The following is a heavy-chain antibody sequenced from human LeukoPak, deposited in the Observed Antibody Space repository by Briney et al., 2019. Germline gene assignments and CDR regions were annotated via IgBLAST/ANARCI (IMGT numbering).Heavy chain of an antibody. D-gene: IGHD1-7*01. V-gene: IGHV3-23*01. CDR2: ISGSGGST. J-gene: IGHJ4*02. Sequence: GRSLRLSCAASGFTFSSYAMSWVRQAPGKGLEWVSAISGSGGSTYYADSVKGRFTISRDNSKNTLYLQMNSLRADDTALYYCGRGVGNYYYFGFWGQGTLVTVSS. CDR1: GFTFSSYA. CDR3: GRGVGNYYYFGF.